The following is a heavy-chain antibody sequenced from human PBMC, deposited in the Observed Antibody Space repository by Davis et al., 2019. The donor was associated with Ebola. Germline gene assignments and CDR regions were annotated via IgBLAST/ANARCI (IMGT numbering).Heavy chain of an antibody. V-gene: IGHV3-23*01. J-gene: IGHJ3*02. Sequence: GGSLRLSCVASGFIFRSYVMSWVRQAPGKGLEWVSTHGTSGDTYYADSVKGRFTISRDNSKNTLYLQMNGLRVKDTAIYYCAKDTSNIWFDIWGQGTMVTVSS. CDR1: GFIFRSYV. CDR3: AKDTSNIWFDI. CDR2: HGTSGDT. D-gene: IGHD1-26*01.